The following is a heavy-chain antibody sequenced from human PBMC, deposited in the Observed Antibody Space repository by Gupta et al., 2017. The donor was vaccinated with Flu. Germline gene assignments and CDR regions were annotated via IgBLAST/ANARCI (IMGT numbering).Heavy chain of an antibody. V-gene: IGHV4-34*01. Sequence: QVQLQQWGAGLLKPSETLSLTCAVYGGSFSGYYWSWIRQPPGKGLEWIGEINHSGSTNYNPSLKSRVTISVDTSKNQFSLKLSSVTAADTAVYYCARGSYRHYDSSGYYVAFLGDYYYYGMDVWGQGTTVTVSS. D-gene: IGHD3-22*01. CDR1: GGSFSGYY. CDR3: ARGSYRHYDSSGYYVAFLGDYYYYGMDV. CDR2: INHSGST. J-gene: IGHJ6*02.